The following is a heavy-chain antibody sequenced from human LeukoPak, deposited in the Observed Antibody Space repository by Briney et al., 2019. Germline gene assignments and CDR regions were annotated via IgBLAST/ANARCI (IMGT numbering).Heavy chain of an antibody. V-gene: IGHV3-48*03. CDR2: ISSSGSTI. Sequence: GGSLRLSCAASGFTFSSFCMNWVRQAPGKGLEWVSYISSSGSTIYYADSVKGRFTISRDNAKNSLYLQMNSLRAEDTAVYYCARDPSYDILTGYYPGHFDYWGQGTLVTVSS. J-gene: IGHJ4*02. CDR3: ARDPSYDILTGYYPGHFDY. CDR1: GFTFSSFC. D-gene: IGHD3-9*01.